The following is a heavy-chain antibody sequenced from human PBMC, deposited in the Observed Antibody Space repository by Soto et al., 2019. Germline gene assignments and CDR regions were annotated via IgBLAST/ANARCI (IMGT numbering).Heavy chain of an antibody. CDR1: GFTFSSYS. D-gene: IGHD6-13*01. CDR2: ISSSSTTI. CDR3: ARHPERIAEIGWFDP. Sequence: EVQLVESGGGLVQPGGSLRLSCAASGFTFSSYSMNWVRQAPGKGLEWVSYISSSSTTIYYEDAVKGRFIISRDNAKNSLYLQMTSLRAEDTAVYYCARHPERIAEIGWFDPWGQGTLVTVSS. V-gene: IGHV3-48*01. J-gene: IGHJ5*02.